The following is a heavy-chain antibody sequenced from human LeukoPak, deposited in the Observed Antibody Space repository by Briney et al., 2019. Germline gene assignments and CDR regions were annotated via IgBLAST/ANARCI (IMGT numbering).Heavy chain of an antibody. V-gene: IGHV4-4*07. CDR2: IYTSGST. CDR1: GGSISSYY. D-gene: IGHD5-18*01. CDR3: ARDGYSYGHEYYMDV. J-gene: IGHJ6*03. Sequence: SETLSLTCTVSGGSISSYYWSWIRQPAGKGLEWIGRIYTSGSTNYNPSLKSRVTMSVDTSKNQFSLKLSSVTAADTAVYYCARDGYSYGHEYYMDVWGKGTTVTISS.